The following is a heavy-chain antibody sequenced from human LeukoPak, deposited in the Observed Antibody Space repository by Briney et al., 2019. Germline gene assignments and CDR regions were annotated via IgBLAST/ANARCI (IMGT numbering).Heavy chain of an antibody. D-gene: IGHD5-18*01. CDR1: GVSISSYY. Sequence: SETLSLTCTVSGVSISSYYWSWIRRPPGKGLEWIGYIYYSGSTNYNPSLKSRVTISVDTSKNQFSLKLSSVTAADTAVYYCARGLGYSYEGYYYGMDVWGQGTTVTVSS. CDR3: ARGLGYSYEGYYYGMDV. V-gene: IGHV4-59*01. CDR2: IYYSGST. J-gene: IGHJ6*02.